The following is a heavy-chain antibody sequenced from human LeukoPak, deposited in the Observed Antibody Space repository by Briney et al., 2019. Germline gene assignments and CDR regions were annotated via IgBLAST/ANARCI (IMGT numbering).Heavy chain of an antibody. CDR3: ARGPLPYGSGSFDY. D-gene: IGHD3-10*01. J-gene: IGHJ4*02. CDR1: GGSFSGYY. CDR2: IYYSGST. V-gene: IGHV4-59*08. Sequence: PSETLSLTCAVYGGSFSGYYWSWIRQPPGKGLEWIGYIYYSGSTNYNPSLKCRVTISVDTSKNQFSLKLSTVTAADTAVYYCARGPLPYGSGSFDYWGQGTLVTVSS.